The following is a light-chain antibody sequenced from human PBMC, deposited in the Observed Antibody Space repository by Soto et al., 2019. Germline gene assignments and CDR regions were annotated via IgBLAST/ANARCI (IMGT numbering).Light chain of an antibody. CDR2: GVS. CDR1: QSVSSN. CDR3: QQYNSYSWT. J-gene: IGKJ1*01. V-gene: IGKV3-15*01. Sequence: EIVMTQSPATLSVSPGESATLSCRASQSVSSNLAWYQQKPGQAPRLLIYGVSTRATGIPARFSGSGSGTEFTLTISSLQPDDFATYYCQQYNSYSWTFGQGTKVDI.